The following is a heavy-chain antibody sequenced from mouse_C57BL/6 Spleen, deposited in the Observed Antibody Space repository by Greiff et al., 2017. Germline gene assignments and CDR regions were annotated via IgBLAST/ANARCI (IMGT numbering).Heavy chain of an antibody. V-gene: IGHV1-55*01. CDR3: ARYNYGYDGPYAMDY. J-gene: IGHJ4*01. D-gene: IGHD2-2*01. CDR1: GYTFTSYW. Sequence: VQLQQPGAELVKPGASVKMSCKASGYTFTSYWITWVKQRPGQGLEWIGDIYPGSGSTNYNEKFKGKATLTVDTSSSTAYMQLSSLTSEDSAVYYWARYNYGYDGPYAMDYWGQGTSVTVSS. CDR2: IYPGSGST.